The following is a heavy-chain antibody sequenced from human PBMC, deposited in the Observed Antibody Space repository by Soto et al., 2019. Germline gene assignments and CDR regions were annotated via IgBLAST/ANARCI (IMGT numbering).Heavy chain of an antibody. CDR2: IWCDGSNK. V-gene: IGHV3-33*01. CDR3: ARDYYYDSSGYGGMDV. D-gene: IGHD3-22*01. J-gene: IGHJ6*02. Sequence: GGSLRLSCAASGFTFSSYGMHWVRQAPGKGLEWVAVIWCDGSNKYYADSVKGRFTISRDNSKNTLYLQMNSLRAEDTAVYYCARDYYYDSSGYGGMDVWGQGTTVTVSS. CDR1: GFTFSSYG.